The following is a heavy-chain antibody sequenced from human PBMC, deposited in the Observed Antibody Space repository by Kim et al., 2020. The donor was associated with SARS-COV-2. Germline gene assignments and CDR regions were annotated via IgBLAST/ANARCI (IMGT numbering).Heavy chain of an antibody. D-gene: IGHD1-1*01. Sequence: YYADSVKGRFTISRDNAKNSLYLQMNSLRAEDTAVYYCAREYDTTYGMDVWGQGTTVTVSS. CDR3: AREYDTTYGMDV. V-gene: IGHV3-21*01. J-gene: IGHJ6*02.